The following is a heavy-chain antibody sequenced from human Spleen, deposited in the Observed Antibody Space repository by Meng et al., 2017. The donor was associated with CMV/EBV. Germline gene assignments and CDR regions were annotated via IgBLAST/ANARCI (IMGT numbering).Heavy chain of an antibody. V-gene: IGHV3-66*02. CDR1: GVTVSSDF. Sequence: GGSLRLPCAASGVTVSSDFMAWVRQAPGKGLGWVSVIGSGANTYYAQSVKGRYTISRDNHKNTLYLQMNSLRAEYTAIYFCARPHTSYDPFDNWGHGTLVTVSS. CDR2: IGSGANT. CDR3: ARPHTSYDPFDN. J-gene: IGHJ4*01. D-gene: IGHD5-18*01.